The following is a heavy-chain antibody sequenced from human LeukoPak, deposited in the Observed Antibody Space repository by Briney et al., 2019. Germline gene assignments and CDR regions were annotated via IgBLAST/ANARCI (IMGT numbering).Heavy chain of an antibody. J-gene: IGHJ4*02. Sequence: PSETLSLTCIVSSGSISSTPYSWGWVRQPPGKGLEWIGSIYRSGMTYYNPSLKSRVTISVDTSKNQFSLRVTSVTASDTAVYYCVSSSWAFDFWGQGTLVSVSS. CDR1: SGSISSTPYS. D-gene: IGHD6-13*01. CDR3: VSSSWAFDF. CDR2: IYRSGMT. V-gene: IGHV4-39*01.